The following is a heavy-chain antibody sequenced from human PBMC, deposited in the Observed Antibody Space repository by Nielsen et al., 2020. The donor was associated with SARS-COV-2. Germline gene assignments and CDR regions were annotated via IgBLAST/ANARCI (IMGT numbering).Heavy chain of an antibody. CDR3: AKMSPPGIAVGTAEYFQH. D-gene: IGHD6-19*01. CDR2: ISGSGGST. V-gene: IGHV3-23*01. Sequence: GGSLRLSCTASGFIFSSYGMSWVRQASGKGLEWVSAISGSGGSTYYADSVKGRFTISRDKSKNTLYVLMNSLRAEDTAIYYCAKMSPPGIAVGTAEYFQHWGQGTLVTVSS. CDR1: GFIFSSYG. J-gene: IGHJ1*01.